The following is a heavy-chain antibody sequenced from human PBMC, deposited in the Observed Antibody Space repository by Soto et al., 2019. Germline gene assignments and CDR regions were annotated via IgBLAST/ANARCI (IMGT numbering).Heavy chain of an antibody. Sequence: GGSLRLSCAASGFTFSSFALSWVRQAPGKGLGWVSAISGSGDGTDYADSVKGRFTISRDNSKNTLYLQMNSLRAEDTAVYYCAGPGYSSQDYWGQGALVTVSS. D-gene: IGHD5-18*01. CDR1: GFTFSSFA. CDR2: ISGSGDGT. CDR3: AGPGYSSQDY. J-gene: IGHJ4*02. V-gene: IGHV3-23*01.